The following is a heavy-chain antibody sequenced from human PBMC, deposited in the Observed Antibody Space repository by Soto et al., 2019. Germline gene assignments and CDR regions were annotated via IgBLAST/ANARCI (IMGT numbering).Heavy chain of an antibody. J-gene: IGHJ6*03. D-gene: IGHD5-12*01. CDR1: GFTFSSYS. CDR2: ISSSSSTI. Sequence: GGSLRLSCAASGFTFSSYSMNWVRQAPGKGLEWVSYISSSSSTIYYADSVKGRFTISRDNAKNSLYLQMNSLRAEDTAVYYCARFGDSGYDWDYYYMDVWGKGTTVTVSS. CDR3: ARFGDSGYDWDYYYMDV. V-gene: IGHV3-48*01.